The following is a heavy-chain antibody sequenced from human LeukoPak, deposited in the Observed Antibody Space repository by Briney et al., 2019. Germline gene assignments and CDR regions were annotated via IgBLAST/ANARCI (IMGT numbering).Heavy chain of an antibody. D-gene: IGHD3-22*01. CDR2: INPSGGST. CDR3: GYDSSGYSLDY. V-gene: IGHV1-46*01. Sequence: GGSLRLSCAASGFTFTSYYMHWVRQAPGQGLEWMGIINPSGGSTSYAQKFQGRVTMTRDTSTSTVYMELSSLRSEDTAVYYCGYDSSGYSLDYWGQGTLVTVSS. CDR1: GFTFTSYY. J-gene: IGHJ4*02.